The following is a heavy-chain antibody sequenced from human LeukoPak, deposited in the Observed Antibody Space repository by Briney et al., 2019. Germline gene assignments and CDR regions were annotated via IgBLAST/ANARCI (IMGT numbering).Heavy chain of an antibody. Sequence: SETLSLTCTVSGGSISSGYYWGWIRQPPGKGLEWIGSIYHSGSTYYNPSLKSRVTISVDTSKNQFSLKLSSVTAADTAVYYCARDGDQTPYYYYYYMDVWGKGTTVTVSS. V-gene: IGHV4-38-2*02. D-gene: IGHD4-17*01. CDR1: GGSISSGYY. CDR2: IYHSGST. CDR3: ARDGDQTPYYYYYYMDV. J-gene: IGHJ6*03.